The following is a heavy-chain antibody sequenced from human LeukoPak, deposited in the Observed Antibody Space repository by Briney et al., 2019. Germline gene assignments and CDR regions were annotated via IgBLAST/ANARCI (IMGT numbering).Heavy chain of an antibody. CDR2: IYHSGST. V-gene: IGHV4-38-2*01. Sequence: PSETLSLTCAVSGYSISSGYYWGWIRQPPGQGLEWIGSIYHSGSTYYNPSLKSRVTISVDTSKNQFSLKLSSVTAADTAVYYCARAKYSYAASGFDYWGQGTLVTVSS. J-gene: IGHJ4*02. CDR3: ARAKYSYAASGFDY. CDR1: GYSISSGYY. D-gene: IGHD5-18*01.